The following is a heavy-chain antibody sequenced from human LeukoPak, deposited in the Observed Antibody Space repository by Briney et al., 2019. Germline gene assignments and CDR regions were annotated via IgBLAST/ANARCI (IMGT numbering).Heavy chain of an antibody. V-gene: IGHV1-69*04. J-gene: IGHJ4*02. D-gene: IGHD6-6*01. CDR2: IIPILGTA. Sequence: SVKVSCKASGGTFSSYAISWVRQAPGQGLEWMGRIIPILGTANYAQKFQGRVTITADKSTSTAYMELSSLRSEDTAVYYCARGPNIAAPCYFDYWGQGTLVTVSS. CDR1: GGTFSSYA. CDR3: ARGPNIAAPCYFDY.